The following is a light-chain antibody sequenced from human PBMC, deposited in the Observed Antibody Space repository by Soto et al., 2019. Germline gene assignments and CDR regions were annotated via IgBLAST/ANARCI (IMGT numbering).Light chain of an antibody. CDR3: AAWDDNLSGV. J-gene: IGLJ3*02. V-gene: IGLV1-44*01. Sequence: QSVLSQPPSASGTPGQTVTISCSGSSSNIGSHAVNWYQQVPGRAPKFLISSNNLRPSGVPDRFSVSKSGTSASLAISGLQSEDEADYYCAAWDDNLSGVFGGGTKLTVL. CDR2: SNN. CDR1: SSNIGSHA.